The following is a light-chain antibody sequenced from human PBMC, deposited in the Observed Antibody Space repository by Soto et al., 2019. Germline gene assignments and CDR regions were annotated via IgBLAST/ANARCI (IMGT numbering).Light chain of an antibody. CDR1: QSVSGTY. V-gene: IGKV3-20*01. CDR2: GAS. CDR3: QQYATSARLT. Sequence: EIVLTQSPGTLSWSPGERATLSCRASQSVSGTYLAGYQQKPGQAPSLLIFGASSRANGIPDGFSGSGSGTDFTLTINRLEPEDFAVYYCQQYATSARLTFGPGTKVDI. J-gene: IGKJ3*01.